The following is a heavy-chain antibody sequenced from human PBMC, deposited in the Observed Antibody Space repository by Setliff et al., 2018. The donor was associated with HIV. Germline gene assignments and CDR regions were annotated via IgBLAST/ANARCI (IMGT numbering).Heavy chain of an antibody. CDR2: INPLFGTT. V-gene: IGHV1-69*05. D-gene: IGHD2-8*01. J-gene: IGHJ4*02. Sequence: PVKVSCKASGDTFSNYAITWVRQAPGQGLEWMGGINPLFGTTNYAHNFQGRLTITTDQIMSTAYMELTSLRSEDTAVYYCASGSGYCNKGDCYIGVHRTPDKYYFDSWGQGTLVTVSS. CDR3: ASGSGYCNKGDCYIGVHRTPDKYYFDS. CDR1: GDTFSNYA.